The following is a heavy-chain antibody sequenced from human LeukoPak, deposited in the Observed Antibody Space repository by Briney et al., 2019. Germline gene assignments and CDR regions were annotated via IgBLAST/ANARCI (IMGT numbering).Heavy chain of an antibody. CDR2: VSGSGGSA. CDR1: GFTFSSYA. J-gene: IGHJ5*02. D-gene: IGHD6-13*01. V-gene: IGHV3-23*01. Sequence: PGGSLRLSCAASGFTFSSYAMSWVRQAPGKGLEWVSAVSGSGGSAYYADSVKGRFTISRDNSKNTLYLQMNSLRAEDTAVYYCAKERFGQQLPGWFDPWGQGTLVTVSS. CDR3: AKERFGQQLPGWFDP.